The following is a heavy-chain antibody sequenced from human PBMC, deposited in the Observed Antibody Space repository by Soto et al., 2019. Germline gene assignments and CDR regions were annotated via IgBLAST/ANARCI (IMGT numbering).Heavy chain of an antibody. Sequence: SETLSLTCTVSGGSISSGGYYWSWIRQHPGKGLEWIGYIYYSGSTYYNPSLKSRVTISVDTSKNQFSLKLSSVTAADTAVYCCARGGCSSTSCSYYFDYWGQGPLVTVSS. V-gene: IGHV4-31*03. CDR3: ARGGCSSTSCSYYFDY. J-gene: IGHJ4*02. CDR2: IYYSGST. CDR1: GGSISSGGYY. D-gene: IGHD2-2*01.